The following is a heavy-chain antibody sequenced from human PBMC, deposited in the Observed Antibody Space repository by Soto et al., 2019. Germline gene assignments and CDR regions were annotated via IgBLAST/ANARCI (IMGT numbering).Heavy chain of an antibody. V-gene: IGHV4-34*01. Sequence: SETLSLTCAVYSGSFSGYYWSWIRQPPGKGLEWIGEINHSGSTNYNPSLKSRVTISVDTSKNQFSLKLSSVTAADTAVYYCTRGLGGYPHRAYYWGQGTLVTVSS. J-gene: IGHJ4*02. D-gene: IGHD5-12*01. CDR1: SGSFSGYY. CDR2: INHSGST. CDR3: TRGLGGYPHRAYY.